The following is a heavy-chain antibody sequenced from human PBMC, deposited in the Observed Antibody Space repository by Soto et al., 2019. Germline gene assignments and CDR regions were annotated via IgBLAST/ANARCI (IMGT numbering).Heavy chain of an antibody. J-gene: IGHJ6*02. Sequence: SQTLSLTCVGSGDTVSSNSVAWNWVRQSPSRGLEWLGRTYYRSRWYSDYAVSVRSRIDINADTSKNQVYLQLNSVTPEDKAVYYCARSEEDSDYYYYGMDVWGRATTVTVSS. D-gene: IGHD2-15*01. V-gene: IGHV6-1*01. CDR1: GDTVSSNSVA. CDR3: ARSEEDSDYYYYGMDV. CDR2: TYYRSRWYS.